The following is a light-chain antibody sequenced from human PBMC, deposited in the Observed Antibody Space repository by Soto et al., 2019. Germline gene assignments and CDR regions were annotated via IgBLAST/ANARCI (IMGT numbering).Light chain of an antibody. CDR2: GAS. CDR3: QQYGRSPLT. J-gene: IGKJ4*01. CDR1: QSVSSSS. Sequence: EILLTQSPCTLALSPGERATLSCRASQSVSSSSLAWFQQKPGQAPRLLIYGASSRATGIPERFSGSGSGTDFTLTISRLEPEDFAVYHCQQYGRSPLTFGGGTKVDIK. V-gene: IGKV3-20*01.